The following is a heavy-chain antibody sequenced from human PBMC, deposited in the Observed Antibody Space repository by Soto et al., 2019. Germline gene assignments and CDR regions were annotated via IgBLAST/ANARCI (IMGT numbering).Heavy chain of an antibody. Sequence: GGSLRLSCAASGFTFSSYWMHWVRQAPGKGLVWVSRINSDGSSTSYADSVKGRFTISRDNAKNTLYLQMNSLRAEDTAVYYCARSTGFLEWLPALYFDYWGQGTLVTVSS. CDR1: GFTFSSYW. D-gene: IGHD3-3*01. V-gene: IGHV3-74*01. J-gene: IGHJ4*02. CDR3: ARSTGFLEWLPALYFDY. CDR2: INSDGSST.